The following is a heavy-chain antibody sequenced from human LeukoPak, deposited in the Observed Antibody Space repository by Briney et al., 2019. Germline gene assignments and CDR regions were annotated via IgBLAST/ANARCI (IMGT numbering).Heavy chain of an antibody. CDR3: ARMPQGGGGWAFSS. D-gene: IGHD2/OR15-2a*01. V-gene: IGHV1-2*02. J-gene: IGHJ4*02. Sequence: ASVKVSCKASGYTFTGYYMHWVRQAPGQGLEWMGWINPNSGGTNYAQKFQGRVTMTRDTSISTAYMELSRLRSDDTAVYYGARMPQGGGGWAFSSWGQGTLVTVSS. CDR2: INPNSGGT. CDR1: GYTFTGYY.